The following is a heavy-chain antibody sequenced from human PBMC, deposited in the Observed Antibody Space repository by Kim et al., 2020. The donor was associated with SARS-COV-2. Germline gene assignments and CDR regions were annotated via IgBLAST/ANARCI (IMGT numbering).Heavy chain of an antibody. CDR3: ASTPPSDWNFDY. CDR2: IKQDGSEK. CDR1: GFTFSSYW. Sequence: GGSLRLSCAASGFTFSSYWMSWVRQAPGKGLEWVANIKQDGSEKYYVDSVKGRFTVSRDNAKNSLYLQMNSLRAEDTAVYYCASTPPSDWNFDYWGQGTLVTVSS. V-gene: IGHV3-7*01. D-gene: IGHD6-19*01. J-gene: IGHJ4*02.